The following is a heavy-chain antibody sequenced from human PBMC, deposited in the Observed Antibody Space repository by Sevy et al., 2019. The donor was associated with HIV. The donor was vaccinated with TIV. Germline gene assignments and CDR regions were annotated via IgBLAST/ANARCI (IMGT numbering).Heavy chain of an antibody. D-gene: IGHD6-13*01. J-gene: IGHJ5*02. CDR3: AREASSSWYGDWFDP. CDR1: GGSVSSGSYY. CDR2: IYYSWST. V-gene: IGHV4-61*01. Sequence: SETLSLTCTVSGGSVSSGSYYWSWIRQPPGKGLEWIGYIYYSWSTNYNPSLKSRVTISVDTSKNQFSLKLSSVTAADTAVYYCAREASSSWYGDWFDPWGQGTLVTVSS.